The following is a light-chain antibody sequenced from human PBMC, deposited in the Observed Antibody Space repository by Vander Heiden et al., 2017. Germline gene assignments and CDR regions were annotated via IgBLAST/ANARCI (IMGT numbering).Light chain of an antibody. CDR2: DNK. J-gene: IGLJ3*02. CDR3: QSYDTSLGGFWV. Sequence: QSVLTQPPSLSASPGQTVTIACTASNANFWAGYDALSYHPLPGSAPKLLIYDNKITPSGVPARFSGSQSGSIASRAITGLQAEDEAESDCQSYDTSLGGFWVFGGGTKV. V-gene: IGLV1-40*01. CDR1: NANFWAGYD.